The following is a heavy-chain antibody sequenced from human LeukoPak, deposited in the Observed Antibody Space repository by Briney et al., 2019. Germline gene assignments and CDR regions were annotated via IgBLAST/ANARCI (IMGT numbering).Heavy chain of an antibody. CDR2: INTNTGNP. D-gene: IGHD3-22*01. V-gene: IGHV7-4-1*02. Sequence: ASVKVSCKASGYTFTSYAMNWVRQAPGQGLEWMGWINTNTGNPTYAQGLTGRFVFSLDTSVSTAYLQISSLKAEDTAVYYCARRPRGGYYDSSGYYPFDYWGQGTLVTVSS. CDR3: ARRPRGGYYDSSGYYPFDY. CDR1: GYTFTSYA. J-gene: IGHJ4*02.